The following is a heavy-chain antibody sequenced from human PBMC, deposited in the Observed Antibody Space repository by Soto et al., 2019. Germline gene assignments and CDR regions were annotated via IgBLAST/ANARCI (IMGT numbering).Heavy chain of an antibody. CDR3: AVTRGPGYCSGCSCYSHVEY. CDR2: ISSSSSTI. Sequence: EVQLVESGGGLVQPGGSLRLSCAASGFTFSSYSMNWVRQAPGKGLEWVSYISSSSSTIYYADSVKGRFTISRDNAKNSLYLQMNSLRAEDTAVYYCAVTRGPGYCSGCSCYSHVEYWGQGTLVTVSS. V-gene: IGHV3-48*01. J-gene: IGHJ4*02. D-gene: IGHD2-15*01. CDR1: GFTFSSYS.